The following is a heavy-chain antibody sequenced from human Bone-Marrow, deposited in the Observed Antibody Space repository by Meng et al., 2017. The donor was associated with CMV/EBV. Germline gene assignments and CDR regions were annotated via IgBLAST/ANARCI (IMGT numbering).Heavy chain of an antibody. J-gene: IGHJ5*02. V-gene: IGHV1-69*05. CDR1: GGTFSSYA. CDR3: ARAKYYYDSSGYSVNWFDP. D-gene: IGHD3-22*01. CDR2: IIPIFGTA. Sequence: SVKVSCKASGGTFSSYAISWVRQAPGQGLEWMGGIIPIFGTANYAQKFQGRVTITTDESTSTAYMELSSLRSEDTAVYYCARAKYYYDSSGYSVNWFDPWGQGTLVTVS.